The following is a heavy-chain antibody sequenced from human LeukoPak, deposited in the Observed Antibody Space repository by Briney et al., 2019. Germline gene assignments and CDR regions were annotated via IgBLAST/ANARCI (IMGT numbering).Heavy chain of an antibody. D-gene: IGHD3-3*01. CDR1: GSTFISHG. Sequence: EPGRSLRLSCAPSGSTFISHGMTWVRQPPAKGLDWVAIIPNDGSGKYYAHSVEGRFTISRDNSKNTLYLQMDSLRAEDTAVYYCARDRAWNYFDYWGQGTLVTVSS. J-gene: IGHJ4*02. CDR2: IPNDGSGK. CDR3: ARDRAWNYFDY. V-gene: IGHV3-30*03.